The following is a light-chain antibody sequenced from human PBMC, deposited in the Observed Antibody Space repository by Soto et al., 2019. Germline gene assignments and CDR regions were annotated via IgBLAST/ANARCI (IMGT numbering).Light chain of an antibody. CDR1: SSDVGGYNY. CDR2: EVS. J-gene: IGLJ1*01. Sequence: ALTQPASVSGSPGQSITISCTGTSSDVGGYNYVSWYQQHPGKAPKLMIYEVSNRPSGVSNRFSGSKSGNTASLTISGLQAEDEADYYCSSYTSSSTPDVFGTGTKVTVL. CDR3: SSYTSSSTPDV. V-gene: IGLV2-14*01.